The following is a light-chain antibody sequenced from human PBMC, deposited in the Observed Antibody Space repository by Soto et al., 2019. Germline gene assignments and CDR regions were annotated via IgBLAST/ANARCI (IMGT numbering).Light chain of an antibody. CDR1: SSNIGAGYE. V-gene: IGLV1-40*01. Sequence: QSVLTQPPSVSGAPGQRVTISCTGSSSNIGAGYEVHWYQQVPGTAPKLLIYGNTNRPSGVPDRFSGSKSGTSASLAISGLQAEDEADYYCQSYDISLSGSKVFGGGTKLTVL. CDR2: GNT. J-gene: IGLJ3*02. CDR3: QSYDISLSGSKV.